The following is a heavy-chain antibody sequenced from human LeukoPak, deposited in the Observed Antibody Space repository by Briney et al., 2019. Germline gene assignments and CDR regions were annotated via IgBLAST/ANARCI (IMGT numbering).Heavy chain of an antibody. V-gene: IGHV1-18*01. CDR2: ISAYNGNT. J-gene: IGHJ5*02. CDR3: ARGAYGGNPEENWFDP. Sequence: ASVKVSCKASGYTFTSYGISWVRQAPGQGLEWMGWISAYNGNTNYAQKLQGRVTMTTDTSTSTAYMELRSLRSDDTAVYYCARGAYGGNPEENWFDPWGQGTLVTVSS. D-gene: IGHD4-23*01. CDR1: GYTFTSYG.